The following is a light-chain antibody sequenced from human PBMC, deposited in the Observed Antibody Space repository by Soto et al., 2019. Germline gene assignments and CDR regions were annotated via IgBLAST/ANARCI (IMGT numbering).Light chain of an antibody. V-gene: IGKV3-15*01. J-gene: IGKJ1*01. Sequence: IVCTPSPGTLSLSKWKRSTLSGGSSQSVRGSNLAWYQQKPGQAPRLLIYGASTRATGIPARFSGSGSGTEFTLTISSLQSEDFAVYYCQQYNNWPPKTFGQGTKVDNK. CDR2: GAS. CDR1: QSVRGSN. CDR3: QQYNNWPPKT.